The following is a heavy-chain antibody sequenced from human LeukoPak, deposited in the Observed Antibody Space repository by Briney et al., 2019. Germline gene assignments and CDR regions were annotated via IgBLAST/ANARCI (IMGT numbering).Heavy chain of an antibody. D-gene: IGHD3-22*01. CDR2: INNGGSRT. CDR3: ATGGSDSRDYFFGFY. Sequence: GGSLRLSCAASGFTFSNYWMHWVRQAPGKGLVWVSRINNGGSRTMYADSVKGRFTISRDNARNTLYLQMNSLRAEDTAIYYCATGGSDSRDYFFGFYWGQGTLVTVSS. J-gene: IGHJ4*02. CDR1: GFTFSNYW. V-gene: IGHV3-74*03.